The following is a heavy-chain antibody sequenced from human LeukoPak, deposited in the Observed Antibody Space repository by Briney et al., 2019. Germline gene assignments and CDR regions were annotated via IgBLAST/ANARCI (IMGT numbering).Heavy chain of an antibody. D-gene: IGHD3-22*01. CDR2: IIPILGIA. CDR1: GGTFSSYA. J-gene: IGHJ4*02. V-gene: IGHV1-69*04. Sequence: SVKVSYKASGGTFSSYAISWVRQAPGQGLEWMGRIIPILGIANYAQKFQGRVTITADKSTSTAYMELSSLRSEDTAVYYCARDLTYYDSSGYYLEGPSYYFDYWGQGTLVTVSS. CDR3: ARDLTYYDSSGYYLEGPSYYFDY.